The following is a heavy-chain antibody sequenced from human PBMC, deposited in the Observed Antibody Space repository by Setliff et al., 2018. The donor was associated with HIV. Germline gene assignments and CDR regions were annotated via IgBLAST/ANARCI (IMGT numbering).Heavy chain of an antibody. D-gene: IGHD3-16*01. V-gene: IGHV1-2*06. CDR3: ARDRWVWGGSDSGYYYYFMDV. CDR1: GYIFTGYY. Sequence: ASVKVSCKASGYIFTGYYIHWVRQAPGQGLEWMGRINPNNGDTNSEQKFQGRVTMTRDTSISTAYMELSRLRYDDTAVYYCARDRWVWGGSDSGYYYYFMDVWGKGTTVTVSS. J-gene: IGHJ6*03. CDR2: INPNNGDT.